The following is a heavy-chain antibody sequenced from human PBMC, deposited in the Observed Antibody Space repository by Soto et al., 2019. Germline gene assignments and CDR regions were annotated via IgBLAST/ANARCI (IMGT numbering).Heavy chain of an antibody. CDR3: ARGNYYDSSGYYSTDFDY. D-gene: IGHD3-22*01. J-gene: IGHJ4*02. V-gene: IGHV3-13*01. Sequence: GGSLRLSCAASGFTFSSYDMHWVRQATGKGLEWVSAIGTAGDTYYPGSVKGRFTISRENAKNSLYLQMNSLRAEDTAVYYCARGNYYDSSGYYSTDFDYWGQGTLVTVSS. CDR2: IGTAGDT. CDR1: GFTFSSYD.